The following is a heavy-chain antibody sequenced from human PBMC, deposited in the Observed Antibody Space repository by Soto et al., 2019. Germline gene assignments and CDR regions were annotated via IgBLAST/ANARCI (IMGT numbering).Heavy chain of an antibody. Sequence: EVQLVESGGGLVQPGGSLRLSCAASGFTFSSYLMHWVRQAPGTGLVWVSRINSDGSSTSYADSVKGRLTISRDNAKTTLYLQLNSLRAEDTAVYYCASQPRVVTAPDQYCDLCGRGTLVTVAS. CDR2: INSDGSST. J-gene: IGHJ2*01. D-gene: IGHD2-21*02. CDR1: GFTFSSYL. CDR3: ASQPRVVTAPDQYCDL. V-gene: IGHV3-74*01.